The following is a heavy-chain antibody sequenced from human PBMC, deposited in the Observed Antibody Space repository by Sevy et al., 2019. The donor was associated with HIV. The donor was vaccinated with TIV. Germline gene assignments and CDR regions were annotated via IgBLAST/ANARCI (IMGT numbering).Heavy chain of an antibody. V-gene: IGHV3-30*02. CDR3: AKVGGDCTGGVCYYYYGMDV. J-gene: IGHJ6*02. CDR2: IRYDGSNK. CDR1: GFTFSSYG. D-gene: IGHD2-8*02. Sequence: GGSLRLSCAASGFTFSSYGMHWVRQAPGKGLEWVAFIRYDGSNKYYADSVKGRFTISRNNSKNTLYLQMNSLRAEDTAVYYCAKVGGDCTGGVCYYYYGMDVWGQGTTATVSS.